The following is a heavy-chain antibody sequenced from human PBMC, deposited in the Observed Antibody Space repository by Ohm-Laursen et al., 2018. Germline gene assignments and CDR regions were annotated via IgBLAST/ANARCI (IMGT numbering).Heavy chain of an antibody. CDR3: ARRDITKAFNI. D-gene: IGHD2-21*02. Sequence: SDTLSLTCTVSGGSISNYYWSWIRQPPGKGLEWIGYIYYTGSTNYNPSLKSRVTISVDTSKNQFSLKLSSVTAADTAVYFCARRDITKAFNIWGQGTLVTVSS. J-gene: IGHJ3*02. CDR1: GGSISNYY. CDR2: IYYTGST. V-gene: IGHV4-59*07.